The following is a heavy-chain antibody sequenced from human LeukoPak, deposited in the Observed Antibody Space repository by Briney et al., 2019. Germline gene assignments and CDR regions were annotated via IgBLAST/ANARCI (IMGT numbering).Heavy chain of an antibody. CDR2: IEPNGIEE. CDR3: ARDLDTYVLLITYDTFDF. V-gene: IGHV3-7*01. D-gene: IGHD2-21*01. Sequence: GGSLRLSCEGSGCTFSNYWMTWVRQAPGKGLEWVANIEPNGIEEHYADSVEGRFTISRDNAKNSLYLQMNSLRVEDTAVYYCARDLDTYVLLITYDTFDFWGQGTMVTVAS. CDR1: GCTFSNYW. J-gene: IGHJ3*01.